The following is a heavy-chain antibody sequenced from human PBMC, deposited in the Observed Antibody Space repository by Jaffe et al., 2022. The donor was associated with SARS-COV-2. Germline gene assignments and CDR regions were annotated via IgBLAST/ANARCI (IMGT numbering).Heavy chain of an antibody. CDR2: ISYDGSNK. D-gene: IGHD5-18*01. CDR3: AKDLIGIQLWLPHYYYYGMDV. J-gene: IGHJ6*02. V-gene: IGHV3-30*18. Sequence: QVQLVESGGGVVQPGRSLRLSCAASGFTFSSYGMHWVRQAPGKGLEWVAVISYDGSNKYYADSVKGRFTISRDNSKNTLYLQMNSLRAEDTAVYYCAKDLIGIQLWLPHYYYYGMDVWGQGTTVTVSS. CDR1: GFTFSSYG.